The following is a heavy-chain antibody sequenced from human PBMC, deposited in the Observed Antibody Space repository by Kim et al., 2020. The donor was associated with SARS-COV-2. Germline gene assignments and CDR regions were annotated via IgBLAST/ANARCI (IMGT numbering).Heavy chain of an antibody. V-gene: IGHV4-39*01. D-gene: IGHD3-10*01. CDR3: ARHTMVRGVIILPFDY. Sequence: SLKSRVTISVDTSKNQFSLKLSSVTAADTAVYYCARHTMVRGVIILPFDYWGQGTLVTVSS. J-gene: IGHJ4*02.